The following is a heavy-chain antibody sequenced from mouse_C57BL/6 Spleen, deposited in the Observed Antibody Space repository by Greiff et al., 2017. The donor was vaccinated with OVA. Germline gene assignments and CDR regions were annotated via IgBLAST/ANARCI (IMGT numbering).Heavy chain of an antibody. CDR3: ASGGRQLRLRGAMDY. D-gene: IGHD3-2*02. Sequence: EVQLVESGPGMVKPSQSLSLTCTVTGYSITSGYDWHWIRHFPGNKLEWMGYISFSGSTNYNPSLKSRISITHDTSKNHFFLKLNSVTTEDTATYYCASGGRQLRLRGAMDYWGQGTSVTVSS. CDR1: GYSITSGYD. CDR2: ISFSGST. J-gene: IGHJ4*01. V-gene: IGHV3-1*01.